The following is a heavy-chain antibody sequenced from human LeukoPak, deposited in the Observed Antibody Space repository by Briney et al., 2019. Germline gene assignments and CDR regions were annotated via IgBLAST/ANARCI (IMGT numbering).Heavy chain of an antibody. CDR2: INPNSGGT. D-gene: IGHD3-16*01. CDR1: GYTFTGYY. CDR3: ARNRLVGWFDP. Sequence: ASVKVSFKSSGYTFTGYYMNWVRQAPAQGLEWMGWINPNSGGTNYAQKFQGRVTMTSDTSMSTAYMELSRLRSDDTAVYYCARNRLVGWFDPWGQGTLVTVSS. J-gene: IGHJ5*02. V-gene: IGHV1-2*02.